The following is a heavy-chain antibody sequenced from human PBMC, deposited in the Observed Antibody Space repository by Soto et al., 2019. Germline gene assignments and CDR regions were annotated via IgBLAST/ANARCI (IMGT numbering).Heavy chain of an antibody. CDR3: ARHPPYDTSGYYPH. D-gene: IGHD3-22*01. V-gene: IGHV5-10-1*01. CDR1: GYSFTRYW. J-gene: IGHJ4*02. CDR2: IDPSDSYT. Sequence: GESLKISCRSPGYSFTRYWLSWVRQMPGRGLEWMGRIDPSDSYTNYSPSFQGHVIISADKSVNTAYLQWSSLKASDTAMYYCARHPPYDTSGYYPHWGQGTLVTVSS.